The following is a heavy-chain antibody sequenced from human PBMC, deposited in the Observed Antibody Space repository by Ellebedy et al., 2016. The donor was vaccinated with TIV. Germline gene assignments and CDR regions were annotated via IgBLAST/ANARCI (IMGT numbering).Heavy chain of an antibody. Sequence: PGGSLRLSCAASGFSFSSYAMAWVRQAPGKGLEWLSAIGSRSEYTIYADSVKGRFTISRDNAKNSLYLQMNSLRAEDTAVYYCARARYSNTPFDYWGQGTLVTVSS. V-gene: IGHV3-21*01. CDR3: ARARYSNTPFDY. J-gene: IGHJ4*02. D-gene: IGHD6-13*01. CDR1: GFSFSSYA. CDR2: IGSRSEYT.